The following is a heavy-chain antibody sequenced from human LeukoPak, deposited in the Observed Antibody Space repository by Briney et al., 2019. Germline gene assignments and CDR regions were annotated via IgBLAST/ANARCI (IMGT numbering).Heavy chain of an antibody. CDR3: ARESIRIVGAAKMKFFDY. CDR2: INPDSGDT. J-gene: IGHJ4*02. D-gene: IGHD1-26*01. CDR1: GYTFTGHY. Sequence: GASVKVSCKASGYTFTGHYIHWVRQAPGEGLEWMGGINPDSGDTNYAQTFEGRVTMTRDTSINTASLDLSKLRSDDTALYYCARESIRIVGAAKMKFFDYWGQGTLLTVSS. V-gene: IGHV1-2*02.